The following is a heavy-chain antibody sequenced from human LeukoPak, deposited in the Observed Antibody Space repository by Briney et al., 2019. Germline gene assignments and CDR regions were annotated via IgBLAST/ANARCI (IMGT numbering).Heavy chain of an antibody. Sequence: SQTLSLTCAISGDSVSGSPAVWNWIRQSPSRGLEWLGRAYYRSKWYIDYAVSVKGRITITPDTSKNQFSLQLNSVTPEDTTVYYCARGAVRGGTNFDYWGQGTLVTVSS. V-gene: IGHV6-1*01. CDR2: AYYRSKWYI. CDR3: ARGAVRGGTNFDY. CDR1: GDSVSGSPAV. D-gene: IGHD3-10*01. J-gene: IGHJ4*02.